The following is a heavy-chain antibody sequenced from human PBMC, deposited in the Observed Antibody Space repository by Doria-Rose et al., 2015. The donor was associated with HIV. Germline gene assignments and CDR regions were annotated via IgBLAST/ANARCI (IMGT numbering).Heavy chain of an antibody. CDR1: GVSLSSPGMG. CDR2: IFSDDER. Sequence: QVQLVQSGPVLVKPTETLTLTCTVSGVSLSSPGMGVSWIRQPPGNALEWLANIFSDDERSYKTSLKSRLTISRGTSKSQVVLTTTDMDPVDTATYYCARIKSSRWYHKYYFDFWGQGTLVIVSA. D-gene: IGHD6-13*01. J-gene: IGHJ4*02. CDR3: ARIKSSRWYHKYYFDF. V-gene: IGHV2-26*01.